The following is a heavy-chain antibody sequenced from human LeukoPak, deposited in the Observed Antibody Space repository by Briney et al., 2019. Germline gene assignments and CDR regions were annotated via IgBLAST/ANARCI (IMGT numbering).Heavy chain of an antibody. CDR2: IMGGSGST. CDR1: RFTISRYA. V-gene: IGHV3-23*01. CDR3: AKAYYDDYATAPRDFYY. Sequence: GGSLRLSGPASRFTISRYAMGWARQAPGEGLGWVSGIMGGSGSTYYADSVKGRFTIARDKSKNTVYLQMNSLRAEDTAVYYCAKAYYDDYATAPRDFYYWGQGTLVTVSS. J-gene: IGHJ4*02. D-gene: IGHD4-17*01.